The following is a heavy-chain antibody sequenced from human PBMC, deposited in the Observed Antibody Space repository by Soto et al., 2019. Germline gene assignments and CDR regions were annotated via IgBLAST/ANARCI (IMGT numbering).Heavy chain of an antibody. V-gene: IGHV5-51*01. J-gene: IGHJ6*02. D-gene: IGHD3-10*02. Sequence: GESLKISCKGSGYSFTSYWIGWVRQMPGKGLEWMGIIYPGDSDTRYSPSFQGQVTISADKSISTAYLQWSSLKASDTAMYYCWRQLFLTDYYYYGMDVWGQGTTVTVSS. CDR1: GYSFTSYW. CDR3: WRQLFLTDYYYYGMDV. CDR2: IYPGDSDT.